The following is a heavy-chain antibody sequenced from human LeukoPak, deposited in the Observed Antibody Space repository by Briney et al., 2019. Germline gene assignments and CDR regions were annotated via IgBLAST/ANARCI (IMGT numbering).Heavy chain of an antibody. Sequence: GGSLRLSCAASGFTFSSYWMHWVRQAPGKGLVWVSRINTDGSSTNYADSVRVRFTIPRDNAKNTLYLQMNSLRAEDTAIYYCARDLGVVPPEDYDYFDYWGQGTLVTVSS. V-gene: IGHV3-74*01. J-gene: IGHJ4*02. CDR3: ARDLGVVPPEDYDYFDY. CDR2: INTDGSST. CDR1: GFTFSSYW. D-gene: IGHD2-2*01.